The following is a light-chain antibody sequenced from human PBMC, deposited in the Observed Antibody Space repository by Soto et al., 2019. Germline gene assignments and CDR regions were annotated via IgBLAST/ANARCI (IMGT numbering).Light chain of an antibody. CDR2: GNS. V-gene: IGLV1-40*01. J-gene: IGLJ1*01. CDR3: QSYDSSLSGPYYV. CDR1: SSNIGAGYD. Sequence: QSVLTQPPSVSGAPGQRVTISCTGSSSNIGAGYDVHWYQQLPGTAPKLLIYGNSNRPSGVPDRFSGSKSGTSASLAITGPQAEDEADHYCQSYDSSLSGPYYVFGTGTKVT.